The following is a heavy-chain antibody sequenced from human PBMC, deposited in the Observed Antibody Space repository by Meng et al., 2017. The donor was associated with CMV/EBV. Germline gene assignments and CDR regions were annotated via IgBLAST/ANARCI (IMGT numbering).Heavy chain of an antibody. V-gene: IGHV6-1*01. CDR3: ARESEAVAVAATLPSWFDP. CDR2: TYYRSKWYN. CDR1: SAA. D-gene: IGHD2-15*01. Sequence: SAAWNWIRLSPSSGLEWLGRTYYRSKWYNDYAVSVKSRITINPDTSKNQFSLQLNSVTPEDTAVYYCARESEAVAVAATLPSWFDPWGQGTLVTVSS. J-gene: IGHJ5*02.